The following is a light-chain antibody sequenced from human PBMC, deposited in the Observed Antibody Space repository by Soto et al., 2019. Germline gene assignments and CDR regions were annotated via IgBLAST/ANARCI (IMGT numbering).Light chain of an antibody. Sequence: EIELTQSPGTLSLSPGERATLSCRASQSVSSSYLAWYQQKPGQAPSLLIYGSSIRATGIPDTFSGSGSATDITLTISRLEPEDFEVYSYQQYGSSPPGITFGQGTRLEIK. CDR2: GSS. CDR3: QQYGSSPPGIT. J-gene: IGKJ5*01. CDR1: QSVSSSY. V-gene: IGKV3-20*01.